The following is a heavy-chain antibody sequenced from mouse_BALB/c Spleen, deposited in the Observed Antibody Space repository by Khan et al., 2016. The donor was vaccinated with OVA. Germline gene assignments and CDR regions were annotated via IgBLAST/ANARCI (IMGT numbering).Heavy chain of an antibody. J-gene: IGHJ2*01. Sequence: EVQLQESGTVLARPGASVKMSCKASGYTFTNYWMHWVQQRPGQGLEWIGTIFPGNSDTNSNQKFTGKAKLTAVTSTSTAYMELRSLTNEDSAVYYCARNGFGNYGIWDYWGQGTTLTVSS. CDR2: IFPGNSDT. V-gene: IGHV1-5*01. CDR3: ARNGFGNYGIWDY. CDR1: GYTFTNYW. D-gene: IGHD2-1*01.